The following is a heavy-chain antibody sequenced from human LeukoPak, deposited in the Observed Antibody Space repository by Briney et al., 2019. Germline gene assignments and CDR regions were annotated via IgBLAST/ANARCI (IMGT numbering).Heavy chain of an antibody. D-gene: IGHD4-11*01. CDR2: INHSGST. V-gene: IGHV4-34*01. Sequence: SETLSLTCAVYGGSFSGYYWSWIRQPPGKGLEWIGEINHSGSTNYNPSLKSRVTISVDTSKNQFSLKLSSVTAADTAVYYCARGNRHLTVRYYFDYWGQGTLVTVSS. CDR1: GGSFSGYY. J-gene: IGHJ4*02. CDR3: ARGNRHLTVRYYFDY.